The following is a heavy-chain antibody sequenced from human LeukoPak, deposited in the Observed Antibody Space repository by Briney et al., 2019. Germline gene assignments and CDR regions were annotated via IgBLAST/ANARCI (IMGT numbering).Heavy chain of an antibody. CDR3: AKDRYSSTGYSSGWHGS. D-gene: IGHD6-19*01. V-gene: IGHV3-23*01. CDR2: ISGSGGST. CDR1: GFTLSSYA. Sequence: GGSLRLSCAASGFTLSSYAMSWVRQAPGKGLEWVSAISGSGGSTYYADSVKGRFTISRDNSKNTLYLQMNSLRAEDTAVYYCAKDRYSSTGYSSGWHGSWGQGTLVTVSS. J-gene: IGHJ4*02.